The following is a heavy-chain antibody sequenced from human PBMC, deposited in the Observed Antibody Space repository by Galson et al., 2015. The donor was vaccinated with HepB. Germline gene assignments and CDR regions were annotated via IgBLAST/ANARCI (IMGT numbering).Heavy chain of an antibody. J-gene: IGHJ6*02. CDR3: ARLVDREQLVLSNYYGMDV. Sequence: QSGAEMKKPGESLRISCKGSGYSFTSYWISWVRQMPGKGLEWMGRIDPSDSYTNYSPSFQGHVTISADKSISTAYLQWSSLKASDTAMYYCARLVDREQLVLSNYYGMDVWGQGTTVTVSS. CDR2: IDPSDSYT. D-gene: IGHD6-6*01. CDR1: GYSFTSYW. V-gene: IGHV5-10-1*01.